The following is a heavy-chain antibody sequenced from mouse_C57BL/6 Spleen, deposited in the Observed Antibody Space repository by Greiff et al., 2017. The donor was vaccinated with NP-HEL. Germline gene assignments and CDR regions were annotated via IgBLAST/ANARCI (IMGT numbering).Heavy chain of an antibody. CDR3: AREKYYGSRGYAMDY. Sequence: EVKLMESGGGLVKPGGSLKLSCAASGFTFSSYAMSWVRQTPEKRLEWVATISDGGSYTYYPDNVKGRFTISRDNAKNNLYLQMSHLKSEDTAMYYCAREKYYGSRGYAMDYWGQGTSVTVSS. CDR2: ISDGGSYT. J-gene: IGHJ4*01. V-gene: IGHV5-4*01. D-gene: IGHD1-1*01. CDR1: GFTFSSYA.